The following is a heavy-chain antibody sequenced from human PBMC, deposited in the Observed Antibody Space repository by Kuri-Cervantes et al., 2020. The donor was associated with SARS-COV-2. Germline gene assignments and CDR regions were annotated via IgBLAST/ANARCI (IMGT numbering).Heavy chain of an antibody. CDR1: GFTFSNYA. CDR3: AKDGFVGGLGSPGRAYFQH. D-gene: IGHD2-15*01. V-gene: IGHV3-23*01. Sequence: GESLKISCAASGFTFSNYAMNWVRQAPGRGLEWVSGITGTGRNTYYADSVKGRFTISREKSKNTLYLQMNSLRVEDTAVYYCAKDGFVGGLGSPGRAYFQHWGQGTLVTGSS. J-gene: IGHJ1*01. CDR2: ITGTGRNT.